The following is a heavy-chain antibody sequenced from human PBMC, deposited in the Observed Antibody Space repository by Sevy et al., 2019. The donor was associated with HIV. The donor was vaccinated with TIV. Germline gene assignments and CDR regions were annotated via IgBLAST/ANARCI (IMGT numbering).Heavy chain of an antibody. J-gene: IGHJ6*02. V-gene: IGHV3-73*01. D-gene: IGHD2-15*01. Sequence: GGSLRLSCAASGFTFSGSAMHWVRQASGKGLEWVGRIRSKANSYATADAASVKGRFTISRDDSKNTAYLQMNSLKTEDTAVYYCTRRSERTIGSYYYYGMDVWGQGTTVTVSS. CDR1: GFTFSGSA. CDR2: IRSKANSYAT. CDR3: TRRSERTIGSYYYYGMDV.